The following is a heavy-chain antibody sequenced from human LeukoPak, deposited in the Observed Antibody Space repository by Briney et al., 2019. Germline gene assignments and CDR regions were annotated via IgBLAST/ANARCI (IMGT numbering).Heavy chain of an antibody. J-gene: IGHJ3*02. CDR1: GFTFSRYW. D-gene: IGHD2-2*01. V-gene: IGHV3-74*01. Sequence: PGGSLRLSCVASGFTFSRYWMHWVRQAPGKGLVWVSRIKSDGSSISYADSVKGRFTISRDNAKSTLYLQMNSLRAEDTAVYYCATNTYADYVSDDIWGQGTMVTVSS. CDR2: IKSDGSSI. CDR3: ATNTYADYVSDDI.